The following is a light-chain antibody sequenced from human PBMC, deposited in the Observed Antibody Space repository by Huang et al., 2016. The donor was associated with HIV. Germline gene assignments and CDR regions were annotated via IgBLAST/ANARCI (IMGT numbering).Light chain of an antibody. V-gene: IGKV1-39*01. J-gene: IGKJ5*01. Sequence: IQMTQSPTSLSASVGDRVSFVCRASQSITTYLNWYQQKPGKAPKLLITSASTLHSGGPSRFSGSGSGTEFTLTIRSLQLGDFATYYCKQSNSALSSFGPGTLL. CDR3: KQSNSALSS. CDR2: SAS. CDR1: QSITTY.